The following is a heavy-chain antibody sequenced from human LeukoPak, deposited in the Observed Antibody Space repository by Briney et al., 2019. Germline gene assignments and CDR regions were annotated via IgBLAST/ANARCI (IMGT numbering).Heavy chain of an antibody. Sequence: SETLSLTCTVSGGSISSSSYYWGWIRQPPGKGLEWIGSIYYSGSTYYNPSLKSRVTISVDTSKNQFSLKLSSVTAADTAVYYCATTGAYGGLIDYWGQGTLVTVSS. CDR1: GGSISSSSYY. CDR2: IYYSGST. V-gene: IGHV4-39*07. CDR3: ATTGAYGGLIDY. J-gene: IGHJ4*02. D-gene: IGHD4/OR15-4a*01.